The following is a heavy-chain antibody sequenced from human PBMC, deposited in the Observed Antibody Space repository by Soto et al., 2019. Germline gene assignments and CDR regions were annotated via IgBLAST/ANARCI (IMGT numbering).Heavy chain of an antibody. J-gene: IGHJ5*02. V-gene: IGHV5-51*01. Sequence: PGESLKISCKGSGYSFTSYWIGWVRQMPGKGLEWMGIIYPGGSDTRYSPSFQGQVTISADKSISTAYLQSSSLKASDTAMYYCARGVLGYCSGGSCPTTNWFDPWGQRTLVTVSS. CDR1: GYSFTSYW. D-gene: IGHD2-15*01. CDR2: IYPGGSDT. CDR3: ARGVLGYCSGGSCPTTNWFDP.